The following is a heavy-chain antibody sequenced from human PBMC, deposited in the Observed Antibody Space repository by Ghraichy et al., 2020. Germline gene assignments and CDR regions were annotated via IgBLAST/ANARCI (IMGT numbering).Heavy chain of an antibody. CDR3: ARGDYDVLSGHPPASFYP. V-gene: IGHV4-59*01. Sequence: SETLSLTCSISNGSISSYYWSWIRQPPGKGPEWIGYIYHSGNTKYNPSLRSRVTISLEMSKNQFSLNLKSVTAADTAVYYCARGDYDVLSGHPPASFYPWGHGILVTFSS. CDR2: IYHSGNT. D-gene: IGHD3-3*01. CDR1: NGSISSYY. J-gene: IGHJ5*02.